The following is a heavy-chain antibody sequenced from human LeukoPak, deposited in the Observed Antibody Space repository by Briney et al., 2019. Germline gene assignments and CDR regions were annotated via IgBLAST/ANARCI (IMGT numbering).Heavy chain of an antibody. CDR3: ARNIVFWSGLLVYYYMDV. V-gene: IGHV4-39*07. Sequence: SETLSLTCTVSGGSISSSSYYWGWIRQPPGKGLEWIGSIYYSGSTYYNPSLKSRVTISVDTSKNQFSLKLSSVTAADTAVYYCARNIVFWSGLLVYYYMDVWGKGTTVTVSS. D-gene: IGHD3-3*01. J-gene: IGHJ6*03. CDR2: IYYSGST. CDR1: GGSISSSSYY.